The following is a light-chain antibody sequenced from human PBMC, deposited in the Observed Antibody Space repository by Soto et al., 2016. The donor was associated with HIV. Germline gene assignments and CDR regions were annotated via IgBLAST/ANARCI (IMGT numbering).Light chain of an antibody. CDR2: DDS. J-gene: IGLJ2*01. V-gene: IGLV3-21*03. CDR3: QVWDSASDHVI. Sequence: SYELTQPPSVSVAPGKTASITCGGNNIGSKSVHWYQQKSGQAPVLVVHDDSDRPSGIPERFSGSNSGNTATLTISRVEVGDEADYYCQVWDSASDHVIFGGGTKLTVL. CDR1: NIGSKS.